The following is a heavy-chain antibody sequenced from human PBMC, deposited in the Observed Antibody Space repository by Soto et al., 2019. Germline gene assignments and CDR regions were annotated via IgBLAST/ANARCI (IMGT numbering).Heavy chain of an antibody. CDR3: ARNFADSDYFHYYYYMDV. Sequence: QVQLQESGPGLVKPSETLSLTCTVSGGSISRYYWSWIRQPPGRGLDWIAYISHSGSTNYNPSLKSRVTLSVDTSKNQFSLNLSSVTAADTAVYFCARNFADSDYFHYYYYMDVWGKGTTVTVSS. CDR2: ISHSGST. J-gene: IGHJ6*03. V-gene: IGHV4-59*01. CDR1: GGSISRYY. D-gene: IGHD3-16*01.